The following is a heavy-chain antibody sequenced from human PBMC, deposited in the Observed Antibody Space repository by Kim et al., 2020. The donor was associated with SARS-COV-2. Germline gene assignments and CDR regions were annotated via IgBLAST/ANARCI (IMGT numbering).Heavy chain of an antibody. CDR3: ARERDDVY. Sequence: SETLSLTCTVSGYSISSGYYWGWIRQPPGKGLEWIGSIYHSGSTYYNPSLKSRVTISVDTSKNQFSLKLSSVTAADTAVYYCARERDDVYWGQGTLVTVS. CDR2: IYHSGST. CDR1: GYSISSGYY. V-gene: IGHV4-38-2*02. D-gene: IGHD3-16*01. J-gene: IGHJ4*02.